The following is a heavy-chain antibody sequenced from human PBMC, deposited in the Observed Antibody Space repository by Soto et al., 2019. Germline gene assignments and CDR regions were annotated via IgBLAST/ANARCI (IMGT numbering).Heavy chain of an antibody. V-gene: IGHV4-59*01. J-gene: IGHJ6*03. CDR1: GGFISRYY. Sequence: PSENLSLTWTVSGGFISRYYWSLIRQPPGKGLEWIGYIYYSGSTNYNPSLKSRVTISVDTSKNQFSLKLSSVTAADTAVYYCARIWYSSSAEGSRYYYYMDVWDKGTTVTVSS. CDR3: ARIWYSSSAEGSRYYYYMDV. CDR2: IYYSGST. D-gene: IGHD6-6*01.